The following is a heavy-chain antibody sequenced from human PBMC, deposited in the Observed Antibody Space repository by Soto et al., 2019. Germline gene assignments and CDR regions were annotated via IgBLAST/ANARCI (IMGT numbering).Heavy chain of an antibody. CDR1: GYTFTSYG. V-gene: IGHV1-2*02. CDR2: INPNSGGT. J-gene: IGHJ6*02. Sequence: ASVKVSCKASGYTFTSYGISWVRQAPGQGLEWMGWINPNSGGTNYAQKFQGRVTMTRDTSISTAYMELSRLRPDDTAVYYCARDSVPQRITMVRGVIGYYGMDVWGQGTTVTVSS. CDR3: ARDSVPQRITMVRGVIGYYGMDV. D-gene: IGHD3-10*01.